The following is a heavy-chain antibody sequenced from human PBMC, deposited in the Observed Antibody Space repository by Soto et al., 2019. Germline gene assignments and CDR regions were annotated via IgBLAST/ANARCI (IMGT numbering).Heavy chain of an antibody. V-gene: IGHV3-33*01. J-gene: IGHJ6*02. CDR1: GFTFSSYG. D-gene: IGHD5-18*01. CDR3: ARPDTAMTAYGMDV. Sequence: GGSLRLSCAASGFTFSSYGMHWVRQAPGKGLEWVAVIWYDGSNKYYADSVKGRFTISRDNSKNTLYLQMNSLRAEDTAVYYCARPDTAMTAYGMDVWGQGTTVTVSS. CDR2: IWYDGSNK.